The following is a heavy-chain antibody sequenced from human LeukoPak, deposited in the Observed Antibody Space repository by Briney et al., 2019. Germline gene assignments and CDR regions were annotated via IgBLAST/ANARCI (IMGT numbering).Heavy chain of an antibody. CDR2: GYYSGST. CDR1: GGSISSSTYY. D-gene: IGHD6-19*01. J-gene: IGHJ4*02. Sequence: SETLSLTCTVSGGSISSSTYYWGWIRQPPGKGLEWIGSGYYSGSTYYNPSLKSRVTISVDTSKNQFSLKLSSVTAADTAVYHCARHRSVAGQDYFDYWGQGTLVTVSS. V-gene: IGHV4-39*01. CDR3: ARHRSVAGQDYFDY.